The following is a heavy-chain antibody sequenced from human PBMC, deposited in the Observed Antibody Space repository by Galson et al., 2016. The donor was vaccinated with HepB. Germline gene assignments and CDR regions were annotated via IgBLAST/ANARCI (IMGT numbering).Heavy chain of an antibody. CDR3: AKEISPRCCFLVLRNSEFNY. D-gene: IGHD2-15*01. CDR2: ISSGGGSI. CDR1: GFTFDDYA. J-gene: IGHJ4*01. Sequence: SLRLSCAASGFTFDDYAMHWVRQVPGKGLEWVSGISSGGGSIDYADFVKGRFTISRDNAKNSLYLQMDGLRPEDTALYYCAKEISPRCCFLVLRNSEFNYRGHGTPLSASS. V-gene: IGHV3-9*01.